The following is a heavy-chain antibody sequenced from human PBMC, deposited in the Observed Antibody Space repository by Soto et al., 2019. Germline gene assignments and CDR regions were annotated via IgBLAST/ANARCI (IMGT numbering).Heavy chain of an antibody. CDR3: AKMTTVITYWGAFDK. CDR1: GFTFSSYA. D-gene: IGHD4-17*01. V-gene: IGHV3-23*01. Sequence: EVQLLESGGGLVQPGGSLRLSCAASGFTFSSYAMSWVRQAPGKGLEWVSAISGSGGTTYYADSVKGRFTISRDNSKNTLFLQMNSLRAEDTAVYYCAKMTTVITYWGAFDKWGQGTMVTVSS. J-gene: IGHJ3*02. CDR2: ISGSGGTT.